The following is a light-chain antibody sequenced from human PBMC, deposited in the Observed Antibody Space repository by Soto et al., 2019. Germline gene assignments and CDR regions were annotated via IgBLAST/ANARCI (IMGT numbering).Light chain of an antibody. J-gene: IGKJ1*01. CDR2: KAS. CDR3: QHYKSYPWT. V-gene: IGKV1-5*03. CDR1: QSIDSW. Sequence: DIQMTQSPSTMSASVGDRVTITCRASQSIDSWLAWYQQKPGKAPKFLMYKASNLESGVPSRFSGSGSETEFTLTISSLQPDEFATYYFQHYKSYPWTFGQGLKVEFK.